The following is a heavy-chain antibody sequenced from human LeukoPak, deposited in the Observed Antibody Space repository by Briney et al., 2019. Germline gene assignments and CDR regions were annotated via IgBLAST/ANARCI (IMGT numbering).Heavy chain of an antibody. V-gene: IGHV3-23*01. D-gene: IGHD3-10*01. CDR3: AKANTMVRGALDY. Sequence: PGGSLRLSCAASGFTFSTFAMIWVRQPPGKGLEWVSSIFPSGGEIHYADSVRGRFTISRDNSKSTLSLQMNSLRAEDTAIYYCAKANTMVRGALDYWGQGTLVTVSS. CDR1: GFTFSTFA. J-gene: IGHJ4*02. CDR2: IFPSGGEI.